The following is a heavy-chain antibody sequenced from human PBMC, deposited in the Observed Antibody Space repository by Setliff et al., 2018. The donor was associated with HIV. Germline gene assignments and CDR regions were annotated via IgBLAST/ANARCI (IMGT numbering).Heavy chain of an antibody. V-gene: IGHV4-39*06. CDR1: GGSTSSSSNY. Sequence: SETLSLTCTVSGGSTSSSSNYWGWIRQPPGKGLEWIGSVYYSGSTYYNPSLTSRVIISVDPSKNQFTLMLNSVTAADTAVYYCASQPYNSGWFGGWFDPWGQGILVTSPQ. CDR3: ASQPYNSGWFGGWFDP. J-gene: IGHJ5*02. CDR2: VYYSGST. D-gene: IGHD6-19*01.